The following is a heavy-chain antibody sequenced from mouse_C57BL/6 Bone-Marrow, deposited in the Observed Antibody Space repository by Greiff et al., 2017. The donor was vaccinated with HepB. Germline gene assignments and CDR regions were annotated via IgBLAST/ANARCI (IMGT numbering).Heavy chain of an antibody. D-gene: IGHD4-1*02. J-gene: IGHJ4*01. Sequence: VQLKESGGGLVQPGGSLKLSCAASGFTFSDYGMAWVRQAPRKGPEWVAFISNLAYSIYYADTVTGRFTISRENAKNTLYLEMSSLRSEDTAMYYCARLQLGYYYAMDYWGQGTSVTVSS. CDR3: ARLQLGYYYAMDY. CDR2: ISNLAYSI. CDR1: GFTFSDYG. V-gene: IGHV5-15*01.